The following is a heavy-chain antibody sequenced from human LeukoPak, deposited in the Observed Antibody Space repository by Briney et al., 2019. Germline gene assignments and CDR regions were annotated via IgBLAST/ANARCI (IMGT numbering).Heavy chain of an antibody. CDR2: IKQDGSEK. V-gene: IGHV3-7*01. CDR1: GFTFSSYW. J-gene: IGHJ6*02. Sequence: QPGGSLRLSCAASGFTFSSYWMSWVRQALGKGLEWVANIKQDGSEKYYVDSVKGRFTISRDNAKNSLYLQMNSLRAEDTAVYYCARERSGYFYGDYGPYYYYGMDVWGQGTTVTVSS. D-gene: IGHD4-17*01. CDR3: ARERSGYFYGDYGPYYYYGMDV.